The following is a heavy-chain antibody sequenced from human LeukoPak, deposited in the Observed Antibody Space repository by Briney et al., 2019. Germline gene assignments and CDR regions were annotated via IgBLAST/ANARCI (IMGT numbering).Heavy chain of an antibody. CDR1: GFTFSSYW. D-gene: IGHD6-13*01. V-gene: IGHV3-7*03. Sequence: GGSLRLSCAASGFTFSSYWMSWVRQAPGKGLEWVANIKQDGSEKYYVDSVKGRFTISRDNAKNSLYLQMNSLRAEDTAVYYCANPSSSWYFDYWGQGTLVTVSS. CDR3: ANPSSSWYFDY. CDR2: IKQDGSEK. J-gene: IGHJ4*02.